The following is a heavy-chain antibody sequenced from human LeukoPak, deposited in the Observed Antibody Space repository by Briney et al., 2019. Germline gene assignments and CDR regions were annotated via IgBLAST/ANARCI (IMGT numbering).Heavy chain of an antibody. D-gene: IGHD6-6*01. CDR2: IIPIFGTT. V-gene: IGHV1-69*05. Sequence: SVKVSCKASAGTFSSYAISWVRQAPGQGLEWMGGIIPIFGTTNYAQKFQGRVTITTDESTSTAYMELSSLRSEDTAVYYCARDRGAIASRPGYWYFDLWGRGTLVTVS. CDR3: ARDRGAIASRPGYWYFDL. CDR1: AGTFSSYA. J-gene: IGHJ2*01.